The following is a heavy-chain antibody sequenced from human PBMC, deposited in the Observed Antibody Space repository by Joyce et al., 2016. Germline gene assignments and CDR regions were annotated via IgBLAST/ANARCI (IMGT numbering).Heavy chain of an antibody. V-gene: IGHV4-31*03. D-gene: IGHD1-14*01. Sequence: QVQLQESGPGLVKPSQTLSITCTVSGVSISSGSYHWGWIRQLPGKGLEWIGYIYYSGNTYYNPSLKNRVTISLDTSKNQLSLKVTSVTAADTAKYYCARGLRRTGFDYWGQGSLVTVSS. CDR1: GVSISSGSYH. CDR2: IYYSGNT. CDR3: ARGLRRTGFDY. J-gene: IGHJ4*02.